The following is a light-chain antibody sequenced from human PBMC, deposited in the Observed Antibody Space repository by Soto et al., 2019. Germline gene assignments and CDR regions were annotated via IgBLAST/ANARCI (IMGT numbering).Light chain of an antibody. CDR1: QSISDY. Sequence: DIQMTQSPSSLSASVGDRVTITCRASQSISDYLSWNQQKPGKAPNLLIYAASNLQGGVPSRFRGSGSGTDFTLTISSLQPEDSATYYCHQSFTTPHTFGQGTKLEIK. CDR2: AAS. V-gene: IGKV1-39*01. J-gene: IGKJ2*01. CDR3: HQSFTTPHT.